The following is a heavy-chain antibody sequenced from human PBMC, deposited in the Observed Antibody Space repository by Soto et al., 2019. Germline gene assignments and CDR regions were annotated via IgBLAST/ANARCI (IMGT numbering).Heavy chain of an antibody. V-gene: IGHV1-2*02. CDR3: AREPAPEKPEGVAF. CDR2: INPNSGGT. Sequence: GASVKVSCKVSGYAFSDYYIHWVRQAPGQGLEWMGWINPNSGGTKYAPKFQGGVTMTRDTSITTAYMELSRLRSGDTAVYYCAREPAPEKPEGVAFWGKGTLATVSS. D-gene: IGHD3-16*01. J-gene: IGHJ4*02. CDR1: GYAFSDYY.